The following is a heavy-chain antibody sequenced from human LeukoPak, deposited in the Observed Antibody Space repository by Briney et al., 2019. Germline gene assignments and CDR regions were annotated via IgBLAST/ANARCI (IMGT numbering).Heavy chain of an antibody. CDR1: GGSVSSANYY. D-gene: IGHD6-13*01. J-gene: IGHJ4*02. CDR2: IYYSGST. CDR3: ARRRYSNSWYLDF. V-gene: IGHV4-61*01. Sequence: PSETLSLTCSVSGGSVSSANYYWSWVRQPPGKGLEWIGYIYYSGSTTYNPSLKSRVTISVDTSKNQFSLKLNSVTAADTAVYYCARRRYSNSWYLDFWGQGTLVTVPS.